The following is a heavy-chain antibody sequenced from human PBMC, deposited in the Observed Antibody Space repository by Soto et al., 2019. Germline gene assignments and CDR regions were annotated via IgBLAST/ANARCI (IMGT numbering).Heavy chain of an antibody. V-gene: IGHV3-33*01. CDR2: IWYDGSNK. CDR3: ARGSGGRGYGKVDP. Sequence: QAQLVESGGGVVQPGRSLRLSCAASGFTFSSYGMHWVRQAPGKGLEWVAVIWYDGSNKYYADSVKGRFTISRDNSKNTLYLQMNSLRAEDTAVYYCARGSGGRGYGKVDPWGQGTLVTVSS. J-gene: IGHJ5*02. D-gene: IGHD5-12*01. CDR1: GFTFSSYG.